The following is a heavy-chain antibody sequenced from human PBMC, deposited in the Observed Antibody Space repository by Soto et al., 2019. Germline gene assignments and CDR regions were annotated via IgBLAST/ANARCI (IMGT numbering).Heavy chain of an antibody. CDR3: ATRWSRSSSWSPFDY. V-gene: IGHV1-24*01. CDR1: GYTLTELS. CDR2: FDPEDGET. D-gene: IGHD6-13*01. J-gene: IGHJ4*02. Sequence: GASVKVSCKVSGYTLTELSMHCVRQAPGKGLEWMGGFDPEDGETIYAQKFRGRVTMTEDTSTDTAYMELSSLRSEDTAVYYCATRWSRSSSWSPFDYWGQGTLVTVSS.